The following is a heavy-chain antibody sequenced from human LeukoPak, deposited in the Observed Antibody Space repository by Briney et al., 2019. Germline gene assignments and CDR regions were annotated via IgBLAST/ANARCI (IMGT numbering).Heavy chain of an antibody. V-gene: IGHV4-34*01. J-gene: IGHJ5*02. Sequence: SETLSLTCAVYGGSFSGYYWSWIRQPPGKGLEWIGEINHSGSTNYNPSLKSRVTISVDTSKNQFSLKLSSVTAADTAVYYCARGFSRGYCSSTSCYPWFDPWGQGTLVTVSS. CDR1: GGSFSGYY. CDR2: INHSGST. D-gene: IGHD2-2*01. CDR3: ARGFSRGYCSSTSCYPWFDP.